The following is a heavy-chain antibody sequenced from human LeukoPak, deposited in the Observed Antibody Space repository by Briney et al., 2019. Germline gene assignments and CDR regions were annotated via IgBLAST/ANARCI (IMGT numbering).Heavy chain of an antibody. D-gene: IGHD5-18*01. CDR1: GDSISSSY. V-gene: IGHV4-59*08. CDR2: LYNSGST. J-gene: IGHJ4*02. CDR3: ARHAGGYSFDC. Sequence: SETLSLTCTVSGDSISSSYWSWIRQPPGKGLEGMGCLYNSGSTNYYTDLKSRVNKSVDTSKSQYFLKLSSVAAADTAVYYCARHAGGYSFDCWGQGTVVTVSS.